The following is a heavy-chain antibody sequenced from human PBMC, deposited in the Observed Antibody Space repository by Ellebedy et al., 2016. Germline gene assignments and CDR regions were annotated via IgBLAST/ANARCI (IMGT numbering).Heavy chain of an antibody. Sequence: GGSLRLSXAASGFTVSSNYMSWVRQAPGKGLEWVGRIKSKTDGGTTDYAAPVKGRFTISRDDSKNTLYLQMNSLKTEDTAVYYCTTDLLDLDFWSGYYVDAFDIWGQGTMVTVSS. CDR1: GFTVSSNY. CDR3: TTDLLDLDFWSGYYVDAFDI. J-gene: IGHJ3*02. CDR2: IKSKTDGGTT. D-gene: IGHD3-3*01. V-gene: IGHV3-15*01.